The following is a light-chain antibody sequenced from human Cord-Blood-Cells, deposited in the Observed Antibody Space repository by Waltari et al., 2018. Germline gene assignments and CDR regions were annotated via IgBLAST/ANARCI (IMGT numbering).Light chain of an antibody. CDR1: QSVSSY. CDR3: QQRSNWPT. V-gene: IGKV3-11*01. CDR2: DAS. Sequence: EIVLTPSPATLPLSPGERATPSCRDRQSVSSYLAWYQQEPGQAPRPLIYDASNRATGIPARVSGSGSGTDFTLTLSSLEPEDFAVYYCQQRSNWPTFGPGTKVDIK. J-gene: IGKJ3*01.